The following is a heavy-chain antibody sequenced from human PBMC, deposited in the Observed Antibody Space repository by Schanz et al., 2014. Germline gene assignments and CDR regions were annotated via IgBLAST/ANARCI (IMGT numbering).Heavy chain of an antibody. V-gene: IGHV4-34*02. CDR1: GGSFSSNY. CDR2: INQSGTT. J-gene: IGHJ3*02. D-gene: IGHD4-17*01. CDR3: ARDRGHGDLPGDI. Sequence: QVQLQQWGAGLLKPSETLSLTCAVYGGSFSSNYWSWIRQPPGKGLEWIGEINQSGTTNYNPSLKSRVTISMHTTKNQFSLKLSSVTAADTAVYYCARDRGHGDLPGDIWGQGTMVTVSS.